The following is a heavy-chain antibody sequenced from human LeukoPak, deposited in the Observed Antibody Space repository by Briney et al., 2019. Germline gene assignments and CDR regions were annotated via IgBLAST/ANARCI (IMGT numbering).Heavy chain of an antibody. J-gene: IGHJ4*02. CDR2: IYSGGST. Sequence: GGSLRLSCAASGFTVSSNYMSWVRQAPGRGLEWVSVIYSGGSTYYADSVKGRFTISRDNSKNTLYLQMNSLRAEDTAVYYCARETSDGDFDYWGQGTLVTVSS. CDR1: GFTVSSNY. CDR3: ARETSDGDFDY. V-gene: IGHV3-53*01.